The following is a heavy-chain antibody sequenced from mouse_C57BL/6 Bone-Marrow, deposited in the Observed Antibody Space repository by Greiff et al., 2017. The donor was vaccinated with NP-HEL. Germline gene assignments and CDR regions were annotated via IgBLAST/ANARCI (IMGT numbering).Heavy chain of an antibody. CDR1: GYTFTSYW. V-gene: IGHV1-64*01. CDR2: IHPNSGST. CDR3: ARLGNCFPGWYFDG. Sequence: QVQLQQPGAELVKPGASVKLSCKASGYTFTSYWMHWVKQRPGQGLEWIGMIHPNSGSTNYNEKFKRKATLTVDKSSSTAYMQLSSLTSEDSAVYYCARLGNCFPGWYFDGWGTGTTVTVSS. J-gene: IGHJ1*03. D-gene: IGHD3-3*01.